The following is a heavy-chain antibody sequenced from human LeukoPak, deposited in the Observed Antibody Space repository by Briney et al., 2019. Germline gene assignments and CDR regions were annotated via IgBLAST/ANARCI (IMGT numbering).Heavy chain of an antibody. D-gene: IGHD3-22*01. CDR2: ISSSSSYI. J-gene: IGHJ3*02. Sequence: GGSLRLPCAASGFTFSSYSMNWVRQAPGKGLEWVSSISSSSSYIYYADSVKGRFTISRDNAKNSLYLQMNSLRAEDTAVYYCARDSYYDSSGYYWGDAFDIWGRGTMVTVSS. CDR3: ARDSYYDSSGYYWGDAFDI. V-gene: IGHV3-21*01. CDR1: GFTFSSYS.